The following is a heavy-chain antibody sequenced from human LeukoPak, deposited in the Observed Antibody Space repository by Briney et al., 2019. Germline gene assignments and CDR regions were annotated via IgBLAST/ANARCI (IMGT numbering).Heavy chain of an antibody. CDR1: GGSFSGYY. CDR2: INHSGST. D-gene: IGHD2-15*01. V-gene: IGHV4-34*01. J-gene: IGHJ6*02. CDR3: ARNGYCSGGSCYENYYYYYGMDV. Sequence: PSETLSLTCAVYGGSFSGYYWSWIRRPPGKGLEWIGEINHSGSTNYNPSLKSRVTISVDTSKNQFSLKLSSVTAADTAVYYCARNGYCSGGSCYENYYYYYGMDVWGQGTTVTVSS.